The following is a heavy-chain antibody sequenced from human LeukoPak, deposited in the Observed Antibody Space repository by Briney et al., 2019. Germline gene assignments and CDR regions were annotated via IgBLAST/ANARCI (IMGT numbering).Heavy chain of an antibody. D-gene: IGHD3-10*01. J-gene: IGHJ4*02. Sequence: PGGSLRLSCAASGFTLSSYAMSWVRQAPGKGLEWVSATSSSDAGTYYAESVRGRFTISRDNSKNTLFLQMNSLRAEDAAVYYCARAKPKNMVRGLIMRRESRYYFDYWGQGTLVTVSS. CDR2: TSSSDAGT. CDR1: GFTLSSYA. V-gene: IGHV3-23*01. CDR3: ARAKPKNMVRGLIMRRESRYYFDY.